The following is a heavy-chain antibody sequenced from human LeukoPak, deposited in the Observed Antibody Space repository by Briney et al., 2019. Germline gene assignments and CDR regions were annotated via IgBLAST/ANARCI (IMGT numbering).Heavy chain of an antibody. CDR3: ARHDYGDYYFDY. CDR1: GFTFSRYG. Sequence: GSLRLSCAASGFTFSRYGMSWIRQPAGKGLEWIGRIYISGSTNYNPSLKSRVTMSVDTSKNQFSLKLSSVTAADTAVYYCARHDYGDYYFDYWGQGTLVTVSS. D-gene: IGHD4-17*01. V-gene: IGHV4-4*07. CDR2: IYISGST. J-gene: IGHJ4*02.